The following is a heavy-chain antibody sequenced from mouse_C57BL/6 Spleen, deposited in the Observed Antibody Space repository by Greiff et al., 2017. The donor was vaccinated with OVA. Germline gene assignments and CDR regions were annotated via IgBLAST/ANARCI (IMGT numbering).Heavy chain of an antibody. CDR2: IDPETGGT. J-gene: IGHJ3*01. CDR1: GYTFTDYE. V-gene: IGHV1-15*01. Sequence: VQLKESGAELVRPGASVTLSCKASGYTFTDYEMHWVKQTPVHGLEWIGAIDPETGGTAYNQKFKGKAILTADKSSSTAYMELRSLTSEDSAVYYCTRHGPFAYWGQGTLVTVSA. CDR3: TRHGPFAY.